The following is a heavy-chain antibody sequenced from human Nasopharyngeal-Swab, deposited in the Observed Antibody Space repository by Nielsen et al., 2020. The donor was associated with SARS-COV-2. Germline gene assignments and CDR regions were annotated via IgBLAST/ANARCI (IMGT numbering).Heavy chain of an antibody. CDR3: TTLHRTGWF. CDR2: IKRKADGGTV. J-gene: IGHJ4*02. V-gene: IGHV3-15*01. D-gene: IGHD6-19*01. Sequence: LSLTCAASGFVFSSVWMSWVRQAPGEGLEWVGRIKRKADGGTVEYATAVRGRFSISRDDSRNTLFLQMNRLKTEDTAVYYCTTLHRTGWFWGQGTLVTVSS. CDR1: GFVFSSVW.